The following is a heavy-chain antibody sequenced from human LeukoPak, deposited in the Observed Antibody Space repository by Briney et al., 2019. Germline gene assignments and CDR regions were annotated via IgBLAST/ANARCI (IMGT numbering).Heavy chain of an antibody. V-gene: IGHV1-58*02. Sequence: GTSVKVSCKASGFTFTSSAMQWVRQARGQRLEWIGWIVVGSGNTNYAQKFQERVTITRDMSTSTAYMELSRLRSDDTAVYYCARVFGVVIKSLGYWGQGTLVTVSS. D-gene: IGHD3-3*01. J-gene: IGHJ4*02. CDR3: ARVFGVVIKSLGY. CDR2: IVVGSGNT. CDR1: GFTFTSSA.